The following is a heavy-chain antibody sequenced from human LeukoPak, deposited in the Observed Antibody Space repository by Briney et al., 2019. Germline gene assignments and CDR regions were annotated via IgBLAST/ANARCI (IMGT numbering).Heavy chain of an antibody. CDR1: GFTFRDYY. CDR3: ARYRVITNDYFDS. V-gene: IGHV3-11*01. J-gene: IGHJ4*02. CDR2: ISNSGNTI. Sequence: GWSLRLSCAASGFTFRDYYMTWLRQAPGKGLEWVSYISNSGNTIKEADSVKGRFTIYIDKAQHSLFLQMKILRAEDTAVYYCARYRVITNDYFDSWGQGTLVTVSS. D-gene: IGHD3-16*01.